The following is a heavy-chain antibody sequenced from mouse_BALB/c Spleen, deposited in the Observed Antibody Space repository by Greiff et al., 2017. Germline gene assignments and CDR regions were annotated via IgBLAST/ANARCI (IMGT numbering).Heavy chain of an antibody. CDR1: GYSTTSDYA. D-gene: IGHD2-2*01. CDR3: AREDYGSLAY. J-gene: IGHJ3*01. CDR2: ISYSGST. Sequence: EVQRVESGPGLVKPSQSLSLTCTVTGYSTTSDYAWNWIRQFPGNKLEWMGYISYSGSTSYNPSLKSRISITRDTSKNQFFLQLNSVTTEDTATYYCAREDYGSLAYWGQGTLVTVSA. V-gene: IGHV3-2*02.